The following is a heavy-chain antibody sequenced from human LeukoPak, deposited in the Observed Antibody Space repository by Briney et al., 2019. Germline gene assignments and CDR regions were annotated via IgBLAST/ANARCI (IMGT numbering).Heavy chain of an antibody. CDR2: VNPSGGST. CDR3: ARDAF. V-gene: IGHV1-46*01. J-gene: IGHJ4*02. CDR1: GYSFTSFY. D-gene: IGHD3-3*02. Sequence: VASVKVSCKTAGYSFTSFYIHWIRQAPGQGLEWMGMVNPSGGSTVSAQKFQDGVNMTADTSTRTVHMEMTGLRSDDTAIYYCARDAFWGQGTLVTVSS.